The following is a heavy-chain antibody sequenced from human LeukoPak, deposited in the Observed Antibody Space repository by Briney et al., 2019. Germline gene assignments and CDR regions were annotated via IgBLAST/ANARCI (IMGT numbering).Heavy chain of an antibody. CDR3: AREYCGGDCYPFDY. D-gene: IGHD2-21*02. V-gene: IGHV4-61*02. Sequence: SETLSLTCTVSGGSISSGSYYWSWIRQPAGKGLEWTGRIYTSGSTNYNPSLKSRVTISVDMSKNQVSLKLSSVTAADTAVYFCAREYCGGDCYPFDYWGQGTLVTVSS. J-gene: IGHJ4*02. CDR2: IYTSGST. CDR1: GGSISSGSYY.